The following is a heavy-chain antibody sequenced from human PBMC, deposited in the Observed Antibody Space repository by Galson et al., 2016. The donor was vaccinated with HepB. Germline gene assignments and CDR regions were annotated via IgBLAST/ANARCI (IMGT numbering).Heavy chain of an antibody. D-gene: IGHD3-22*01. CDR2: TYYMAKWQT. V-gene: IGHV6-1*01. J-gene: IGHJ5*02. CDR1: GDSVSSSSAA. CDR3: ARGNPPFYYDGNAFYNWFHP. Sequence: CAISGDSVSSSSAAWNWIRQSPSRGLEWLGRTYYMAKWQTDYAASVRGRIIITADTTKNHLSLHLNSVTPEDTAVYYCARGNPPFYYDGNAFYNWFHPWGQGTLVTVS.